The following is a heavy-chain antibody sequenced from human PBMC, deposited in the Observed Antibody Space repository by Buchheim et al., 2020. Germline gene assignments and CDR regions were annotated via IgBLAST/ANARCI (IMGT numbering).Heavy chain of an antibody. D-gene: IGHD2-2*01. CDR2: IWYDGSNK. V-gene: IGHV3-33*01. CDR3: ARGTGYCSSTSCSNFDY. Sequence: QVQLVESGGGVVQPGRSLRLSCAASGFTFSSYGMHWVRQAPGKGLEWVALIWYDGSNKYYADFVKGRFTISRDNSKNTLYLQMNSLRAEDTAVYYCARGTGYCSSTSCSNFDYWGQGTL. CDR1: GFTFSSYG. J-gene: IGHJ4*02.